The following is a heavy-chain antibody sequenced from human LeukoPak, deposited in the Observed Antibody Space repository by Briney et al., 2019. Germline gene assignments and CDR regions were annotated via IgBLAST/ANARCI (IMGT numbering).Heavy chain of an antibody. CDR2: ISGSGGST. CDR1: GFTFSSYA. V-gene: IGHV3-23*01. CDR3: AKDGGGDIVVVPAVNDAFDI. D-gene: IGHD2-2*01. J-gene: IGHJ3*02. Sequence: GGSLRLSCAASGFTFSSYAMSWVRQAPGKGLEWVSAISGSGGSTYYADSVKGRFTISRDNSKNTLYLQMNSLRAEDTAAYYCAKDGGGDIVVVPAVNDAFDIWGQGTMVTVSS.